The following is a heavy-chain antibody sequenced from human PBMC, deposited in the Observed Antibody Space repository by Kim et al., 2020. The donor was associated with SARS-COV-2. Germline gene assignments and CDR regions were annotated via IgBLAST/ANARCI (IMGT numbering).Heavy chain of an antibody. CDR1: GFTFSSYA. D-gene: IGHD2-15*01. Sequence: GGSLRLSCAASGFTFSSYAMSWVRQAPGKGLEWVSAISGSGGSTYYADSVKGRFTISRDNSKNTLYLQMNSLRAEDTAVYYCAKDLIVVVVAATPGDFDYWGQGTLVTVSS. V-gene: IGHV3-23*01. J-gene: IGHJ4*02. CDR3: AKDLIVVVVAATPGDFDY. CDR2: ISGSGGST.